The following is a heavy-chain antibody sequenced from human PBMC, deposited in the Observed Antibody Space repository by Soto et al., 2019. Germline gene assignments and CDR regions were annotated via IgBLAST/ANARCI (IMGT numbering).Heavy chain of an antibody. Sequence: QVQLQESGPGLVKPSGTLSLTCAVSGGSISSSNWWSWVRQPPGKGLEWIGEIYHSGSTNYNPSLKSRVTISVDKSKNQFSLKLSSVTAADTAVYYCARMGGTGFSPRLRFDYYGMDVWGQGTTVTVSS. CDR1: GGSISSSNW. J-gene: IGHJ6*02. CDR2: IYHSGST. V-gene: IGHV4-4*02. D-gene: IGHD3-16*01. CDR3: ARMGGTGFSPRLRFDYYGMDV.